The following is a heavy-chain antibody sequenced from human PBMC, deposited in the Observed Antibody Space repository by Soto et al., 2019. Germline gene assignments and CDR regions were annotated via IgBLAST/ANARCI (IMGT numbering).Heavy chain of an antibody. CDR2: IIPVLRKV. CDR3: ASDPRHGGWDY. Sequence: QVQLVQSVPEVRKPGSSVKVSCKASGGAFSGYGIVWVRQTPGQGFEWMGGIIPVLRKVKYSQKFQDRATITADDTTSTASMELGSLRSDETAVYYCASDPRHGGWDYWGQGTLVTVSS. J-gene: IGHJ4*02. CDR1: GGAFSGYG. V-gene: IGHV1-69*01. D-gene: IGHD6-19*01.